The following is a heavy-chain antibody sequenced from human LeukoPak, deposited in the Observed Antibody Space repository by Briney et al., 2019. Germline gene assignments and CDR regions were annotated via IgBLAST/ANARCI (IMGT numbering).Heavy chain of an antibody. CDR3: ARGRGSGTYSARDFDY. V-gene: IGHV1-46*01. Sequence: ASVKVSCKASGYTFTTYYMHWVRQAPGQGLEWMGVINTSGGSTSYTQRFQGRVTMTRDTSTSTVYMELSSLGSEDTAVYHCARGRGSGTYSARDFDYWGQGTLVTVSS. CDR1: GYTFTTYY. J-gene: IGHJ4*02. CDR2: INTSGGST. D-gene: IGHD3-10*01.